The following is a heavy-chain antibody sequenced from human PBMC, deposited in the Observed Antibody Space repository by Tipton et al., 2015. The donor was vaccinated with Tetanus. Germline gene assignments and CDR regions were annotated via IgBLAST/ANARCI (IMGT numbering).Heavy chain of an antibody. CDR1: GYTFTGYY. Sequence: QLVQSGAEVKKPGASVKVSCKASGYTFTGYYIYWVRQAPGQGLEWMGWIDSNSGGTVYAQKFQGRVTMTRDTSISTVYMELSRLRSDDTAVYYCARDRGDYIYYGMDVWGPGTTVTVSS. CDR2: IDSNSGGT. D-gene: IGHD3-22*01. CDR3: ARDRGDYIYYGMDV. V-gene: IGHV1-2*02. J-gene: IGHJ6*02.